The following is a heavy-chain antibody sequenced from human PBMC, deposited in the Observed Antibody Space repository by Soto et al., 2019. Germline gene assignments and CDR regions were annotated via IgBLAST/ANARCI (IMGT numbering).Heavy chain of an antibody. Sequence: SETLSLTCTVSGGSISSYYWSWIRQPPGKGLEWIGYIYYSGSTYYNPSLKSRVTISVDTSKNQFSLKLSSVTAADTAVYYCARAEVLRYTRGGAAFDICGQGTMVTVS. CDR2: IYYSGST. D-gene: IGHD3-9*01. CDR1: GGSISSYY. V-gene: IGHV4-30-4*01. CDR3: ARAEVLRYTRGGAAFDI. J-gene: IGHJ3*02.